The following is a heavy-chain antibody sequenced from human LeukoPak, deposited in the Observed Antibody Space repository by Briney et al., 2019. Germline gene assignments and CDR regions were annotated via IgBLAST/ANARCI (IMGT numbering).Heavy chain of an antibody. V-gene: IGHV4-59*01. CDR3: ATGVHGIAAAGDYYFDY. D-gene: IGHD6-13*01. CDR1: GGSLSSYY. Sequence: SETLSLTCTVSGGSLSSYYWSWLRQPPGKGLEWIGYMYYRGNTNYDPSLKSRVTISIDTPNDQFSLKLSSVTAADTAVYYCATGVHGIAAAGDYYFDYWGQGTLVTVSS. J-gene: IGHJ4*02. CDR2: MYYRGNT.